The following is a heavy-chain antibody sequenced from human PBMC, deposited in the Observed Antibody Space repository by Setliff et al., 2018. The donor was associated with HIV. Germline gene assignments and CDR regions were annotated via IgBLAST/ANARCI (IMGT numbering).Heavy chain of an antibody. V-gene: IGHV3-7*03. CDR3: AGVGKDGYNYNYFDY. CDR2: IKEDGSET. J-gene: IGHJ4*02. CDR1: GFTFSNFW. Sequence: GGSLRLSCATSGFTFSNFWMTWVRQAPGKGLEWVANIKEDGSETFYVDSVKGRFTMSRDNAKNLVYLEMNSLKVEDTAVYYCAGVGKDGYNYNYFDYWGQGTLVTVSS. D-gene: IGHD5-12*01.